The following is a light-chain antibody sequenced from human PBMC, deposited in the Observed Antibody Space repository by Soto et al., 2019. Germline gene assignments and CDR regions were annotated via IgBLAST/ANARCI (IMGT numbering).Light chain of an antibody. CDR3: QQYNNWPPWT. CDR2: GAS. J-gene: IGKJ1*01. CDR1: QSVSSN. Sequence: EIVMTQSPATLSVSPGERGTLACRVSQSVSSNLAWDQQKPGQAPRLIIYGASTRATGIPARFSGSGSGTEFTLTISSLQSEDFAVYYCQQYNNWPPWTFGQGTKVDIK. V-gene: IGKV3-15*01.